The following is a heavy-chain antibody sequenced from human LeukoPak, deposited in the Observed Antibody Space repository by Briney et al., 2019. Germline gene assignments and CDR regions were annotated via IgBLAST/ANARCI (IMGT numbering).Heavy chain of an antibody. CDR2: ISSSSSTM. CDR3: ARDVRWDY. CDR1: GFTFSSYN. D-gene: IGHD6-13*01. Sequence: SGGSLRLSCAAPGFTFSSYNMNWVRQAPGKGLERVSYISSSSSTMYYADSVKGRFTISRDNAKNSLYLQMNSLRAEDTAVYYCARDVRWDYWGQGTLVTVSS. J-gene: IGHJ4*02. V-gene: IGHV3-48*01.